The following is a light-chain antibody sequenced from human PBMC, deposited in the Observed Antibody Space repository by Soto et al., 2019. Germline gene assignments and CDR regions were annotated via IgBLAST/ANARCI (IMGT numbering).Light chain of an antibody. CDR2: AAS. V-gene: IGKV1-39*01. CDR3: QQSYSTPVS. J-gene: IGKJ1*01. Sequence: DIQMTQSPSSLSASVGDRVTITCRASQSISSYLNWYQQKPGKAPKLLIYAASSLQSGVPSRFSGHRSGTHFTLTISSLQPEAFATYYCQQSYSTPVSFGQGTKGQIK. CDR1: QSISSY.